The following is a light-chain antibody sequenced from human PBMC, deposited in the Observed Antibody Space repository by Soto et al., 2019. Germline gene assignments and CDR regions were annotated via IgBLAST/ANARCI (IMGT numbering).Light chain of an antibody. CDR1: QSVCSTY. Sequence: EVVLTQSPGTLSLSPGERATLSCRASQSVCSTYLAWYQQKPGQAPRLLIYGASTRATGIPARFSGSGSGTEFTLTISSLQSEDFAVYYCQQYNNWPLTFGGGTKVDIK. V-gene: IGKV3-15*01. CDR2: GAS. CDR3: QQYNNWPLT. J-gene: IGKJ4*01.